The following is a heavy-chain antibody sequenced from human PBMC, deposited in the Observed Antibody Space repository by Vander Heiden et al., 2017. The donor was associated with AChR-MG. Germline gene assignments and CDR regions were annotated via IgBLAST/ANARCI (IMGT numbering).Heavy chain of an antibody. CDR3: ARSIARNWFDP. V-gene: IGHV4-34*01. Sequence: QVQLQQWGAGLLKTSEPVSLPCAVYGGSFSGYYGSGIRQPPGKGLKWIEEINHSGSTNYNPSLKSRVTISVDTSKNQFSLKLSSVTAADTAVYYCARSIARNWFDPWGQGTLVTVSS. CDR2: INHSGST. CDR1: GGSFSGYY. D-gene: IGHD6-6*01. J-gene: IGHJ5*02.